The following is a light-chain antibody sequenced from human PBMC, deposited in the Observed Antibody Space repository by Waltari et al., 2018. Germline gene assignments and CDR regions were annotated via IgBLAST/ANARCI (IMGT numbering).Light chain of an antibody. V-gene: IGLV6-57*04. CDR3: QSYDSSARV. J-gene: IGLJ2*01. CDR1: SGSIASNY. Sequence: NFMLTQPHSVSESPGKTVTISCTRSSGSIASNYVQWFQQRPGSAPTTVIYEDNQRPSGVPVRFSGSIDSSSNSASRTSSGLKTEDEADYYCQSYDSSARVFGGGTKLTVL. CDR2: EDN.